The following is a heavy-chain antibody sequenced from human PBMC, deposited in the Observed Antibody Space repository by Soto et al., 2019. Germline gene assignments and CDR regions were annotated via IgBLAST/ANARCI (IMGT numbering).Heavy chain of an antibody. J-gene: IGHJ4*02. CDR1: GFNFSDHY. Sequence: GSLRLSCAASGFNFSDHYMNWIRQAPGKGLEWVSYISGSSRYTNFADSVKGRFTISRDNAKNSLYLQMNSLRAEDTAVYYCARHTSGWHYYDYWGQGTPVTVSS. D-gene: IGHD6-19*01. V-gene: IGHV3-11*06. CDR3: ARHTSGWHYYDY. CDR2: ISGSSRYT.